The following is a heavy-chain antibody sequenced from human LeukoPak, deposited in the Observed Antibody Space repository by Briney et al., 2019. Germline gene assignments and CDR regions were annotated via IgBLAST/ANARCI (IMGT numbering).Heavy chain of an antibody. D-gene: IGHD2-2*01. Sequence: AGGSLRLSCSASGFTFDIYWMTWVRQAPGKGLEWVANINNDGGEKFYVDSVKGRFTISRDNAHNSLYLHMGSLRADDTAVYYCARDPVPYVENNWFDPWGQGTMVTVSS. CDR1: GFTFDIYW. CDR2: INNDGGEK. CDR3: ARDPVPYVENNWFDP. J-gene: IGHJ5*02. V-gene: IGHV3-7*01.